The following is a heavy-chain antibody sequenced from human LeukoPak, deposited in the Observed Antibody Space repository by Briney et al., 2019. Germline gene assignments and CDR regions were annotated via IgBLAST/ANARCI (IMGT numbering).Heavy chain of an antibody. J-gene: IGHJ5*02. Sequence: PSETLSLTCTVSGGSISSSSYYWGWIRQPPGKGLEWIGSIYYSGSTYYNPSLKSRVTISVDTSKNQFPLKLSSVTAADTAVNYCARKGAVAGTRWFDPWGQGTLVTVSS. V-gene: IGHV4-39*01. CDR2: IYYSGST. D-gene: IGHD6-19*01. CDR3: ARKGAVAGTRWFDP. CDR1: GGSISSSSYY.